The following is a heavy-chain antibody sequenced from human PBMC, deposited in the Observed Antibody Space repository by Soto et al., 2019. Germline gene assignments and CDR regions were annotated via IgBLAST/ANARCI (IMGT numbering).Heavy chain of an antibody. CDR1: GFTFSSYA. J-gene: IGHJ4*02. Sequence: GGSLRLSCAASGFTFSSYAMSRVRQAPGKGLEWVSAISGSGGSTYYADSVKGRFTISRDNSKNTLYLQMNSLRAEDTAVYYCAKDLYYDSSGYYPNFDYWGQGTLVTVSS. CDR2: ISGSGGST. D-gene: IGHD3-22*01. CDR3: AKDLYYDSSGYYPNFDY. V-gene: IGHV3-23*01.